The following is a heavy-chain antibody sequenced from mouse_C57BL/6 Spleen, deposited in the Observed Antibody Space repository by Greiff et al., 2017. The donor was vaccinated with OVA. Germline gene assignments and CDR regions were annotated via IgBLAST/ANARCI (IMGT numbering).Heavy chain of an antibody. Sequence: VQLQQSGAELVRPGASVTLSCKASGYTFTDYEMHWVKQTPVHGLEWIGAIDPETGGTAYTQKFKGKATLTADTSSSTAYMELRSLTSEDSAVYYCTLTAQAFAYWGQGTLVTVSA. CDR3: TLTAQAFAY. CDR2: IDPETGGT. D-gene: IGHD3-2*02. CDR1: GYTFTDYE. J-gene: IGHJ3*01. V-gene: IGHV1-15*01.